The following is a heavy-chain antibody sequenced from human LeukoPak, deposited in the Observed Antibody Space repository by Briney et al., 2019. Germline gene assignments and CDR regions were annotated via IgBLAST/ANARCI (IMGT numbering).Heavy chain of an antibody. D-gene: IGHD3-10*01. V-gene: IGHV4-34*01. J-gene: IGHJ6*03. CDR1: GGSFSGYY. CDR3: ARLHVPPSIWFGELLPPRGYYYYYMDV. CDR2: INHSGST. Sequence: TSETLSLTCAVYGGSFSGYYWSWIRQPPGKGLEWIGEINHSGSTNYNPSLKSRVTISVDTSKNQFSLKLSSVTAADTAVYYCARLHVPPSIWFGELLPPRGYYYYYMDVWGKGTTVTVCS.